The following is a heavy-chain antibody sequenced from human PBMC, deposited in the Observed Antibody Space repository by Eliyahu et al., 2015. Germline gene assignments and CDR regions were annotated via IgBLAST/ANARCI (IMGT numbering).Heavy chain of an antibody. J-gene: IGHJ5*02. CDR2: ISSSGSNT. CDR3: LKDVQSYDRSTAS. CDR1: GFPFSRYH. V-gene: IGHV3-64D*06. Sequence: EVQLVESGGGLVQPGGSLXLSCSASGFPFSRYHMHWVRQAPGKGLDYVSEISSSGSNTYYTDSVKDRFIISRDDSKNTLYLQMSSLRAEDTAVYYCLKDVQSYDRSTASWGQGTLVTVSS. D-gene: IGHD3-9*01.